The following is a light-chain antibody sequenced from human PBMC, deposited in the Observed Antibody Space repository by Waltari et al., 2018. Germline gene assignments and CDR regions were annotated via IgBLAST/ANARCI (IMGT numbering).Light chain of an antibody. CDR2: AAS. CDR3: QHYLRLPVT. J-gene: IGKJ1*01. V-gene: IGKV3-20*01. Sequence: EIVLTQSPGTLSLSPGERATLSCRASQSISRTLVWYQKKPGQAPRLLIYAASTRATGMPDRFSGSGSGTDFSLTISRLEPEDFAVYYCQHYLRLPVTFGQGTKVE. CDR1: QSISRT.